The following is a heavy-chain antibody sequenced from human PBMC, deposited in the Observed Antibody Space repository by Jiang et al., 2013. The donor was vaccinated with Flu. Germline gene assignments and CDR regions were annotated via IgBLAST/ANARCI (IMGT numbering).Heavy chain of an antibody. CDR3: GSNPLVRGVSNWFDP. Sequence: SGAEVKKPGASVKVSCKASGYTFSDYYMHWVRQAPGQGLEWMGWMNPDSGGTNFAQRFQGRVTLTRDTSISTAYMELSRLTSDDTAVYYCGSNPLVRGVSNWFDPWGQGTLVTVSS. D-gene: IGHD3-10*01. J-gene: IGHJ5*02. V-gene: IGHV1-2*02. CDR1: GYTFSDYY. CDR2: MNPDSGGT.